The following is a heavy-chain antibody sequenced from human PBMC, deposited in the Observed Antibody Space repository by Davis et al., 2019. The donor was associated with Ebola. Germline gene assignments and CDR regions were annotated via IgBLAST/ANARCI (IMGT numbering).Heavy chain of an antibody. Sequence: KVSCKGSGYSFTSYWIAWVRQMPGKGLEWMGIIYAGDSDVRYSPSFEGQVTISVDRSLTTAYLQWSSLKASDTATYYCARQESLYGYIDHWGQGTLVTVSS. CDR1: GYSFTSYW. J-gene: IGHJ4*02. CDR3: ARQESLYGYIDH. CDR2: IYAGDSDV. V-gene: IGHV5-51*01. D-gene: IGHD3-10*01.